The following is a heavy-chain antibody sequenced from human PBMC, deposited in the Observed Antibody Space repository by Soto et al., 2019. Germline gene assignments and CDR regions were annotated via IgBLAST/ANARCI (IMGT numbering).Heavy chain of an antibody. CDR2: ISYDGSNK. D-gene: IGHD4-17*01. CDR1: GFTFSSYG. V-gene: IGHV3-30*18. J-gene: IGHJ4*02. Sequence: ESGGGVVQPGRSLRLSCAASGFTFSSYGMHWVRQAPGKGLEWVAVISYDGSNKYYADSVKGRFTISRDNSKNTLYLQMNSLRAEDTAVYYCAKEGSYGDYDYYFDYWGQGTLVTVSS. CDR3: AKEGSYGDYDYYFDY.